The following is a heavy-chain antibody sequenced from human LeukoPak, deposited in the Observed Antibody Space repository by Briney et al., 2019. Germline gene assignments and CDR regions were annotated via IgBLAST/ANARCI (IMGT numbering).Heavy chain of an antibody. D-gene: IGHD5-18*01. CDR3: ARGGPTAMHFDY. CDR1: GGTFSSYA. J-gene: IGHJ4*02. CDR2: IIPIFGTA. Sequence: ASAKVSCKASGGTFSSYAISWVRQAPGQGLEWMGGIIPIFGTANYAQKFQGRVTTTADESTSTAYMELSSLRSEDTAVYYCARGGPTAMHFDYWGQGTLVTVSS. V-gene: IGHV1-69*01.